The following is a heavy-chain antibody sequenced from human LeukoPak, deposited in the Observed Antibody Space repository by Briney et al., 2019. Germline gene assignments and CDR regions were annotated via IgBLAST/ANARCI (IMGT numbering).Heavy chain of an antibody. J-gene: IGHJ5*02. D-gene: IGHD3-10*01. CDR2: IHFSGDT. CDR3: ARRVQMSSASATSNTWLDP. Sequence: SETLSLTCTVSGDSISSYYWNWIRQPPGKRLEWIGHIHFSGDTNYNPSLKSRVTISLDSAKNQFSLRLISVTAADTAVYFCARRVQMSSASATSNTWLDPWGQGTPVSVSP. CDR1: GDSISSYY. V-gene: IGHV4-59*01.